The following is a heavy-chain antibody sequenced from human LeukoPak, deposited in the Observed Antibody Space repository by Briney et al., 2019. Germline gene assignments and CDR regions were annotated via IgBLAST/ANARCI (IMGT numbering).Heavy chain of an antibody. CDR1: GFTFDDYA. Sequence: GGSLRLSCATSGFTFDDYAMHWVRQAPGKGLEWVSGISWNSGSIGYADSVKGRFTISRDNAKNSLYLQMNSLRAEDTALYYCAKANRGILTGENWFDPWGQGTLVTVSS. D-gene: IGHD3-9*01. V-gene: IGHV3-9*01. CDR3: AKANRGILTGENWFDP. CDR2: ISWNSGSI. J-gene: IGHJ5*02.